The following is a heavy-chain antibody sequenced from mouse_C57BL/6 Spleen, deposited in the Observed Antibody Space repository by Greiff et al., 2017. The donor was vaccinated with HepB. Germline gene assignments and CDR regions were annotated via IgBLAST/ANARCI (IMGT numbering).Heavy chain of an antibody. J-gene: IGHJ4*01. Sequence: QVQLQQPGAELVKPGASVKLSCKASGYTFTSYWMHWVKQRPGQGLEWIGMIHPNSGSTNYNEKFKSKATLTVDKSSSTAYMQLSSLTSEDSAVYYCARGIDSNFSYYAMDYWGQGTSVTVSS. CDR2: IHPNSGST. CDR3: ARGIDSNFSYYAMDY. CDR1: GYTFTSYW. D-gene: IGHD2-5*01. V-gene: IGHV1-64*01.